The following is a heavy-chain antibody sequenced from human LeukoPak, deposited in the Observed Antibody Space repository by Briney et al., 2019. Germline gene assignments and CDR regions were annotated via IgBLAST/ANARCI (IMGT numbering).Heavy chain of an antibody. CDR2: IYHSGST. CDR1: GYSISSGYY. V-gene: IGHV4-38-2*02. CDR3: ARGSDTVTITSYRY. J-gene: IGHJ4*02. Sequence: SETLSLTCTVSGYSISSGYYWGWIRQPPGKGLEWIGSIYHSGSTYYNPSLKSRVTISVDTSKNQFSLKLSSVTAADTAVYYCARGSDTVTITSYRYWGQGTLVTVSS. D-gene: IGHD4-17*01.